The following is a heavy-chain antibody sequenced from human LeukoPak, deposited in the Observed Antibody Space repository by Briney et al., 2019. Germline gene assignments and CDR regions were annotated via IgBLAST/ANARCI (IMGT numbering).Heavy chain of an antibody. CDR3: ARVTTGSTTLDS. CDR1: GASISSSIHY. Sequence: SETLSLTCAVSGASISSSIHYWGWVRQPPGKGLEWIGSVYYSGGTYYNPSLEGRLTISVDTSNNRFSLKLKSVTAADTAVFYCARVTTGSTTLDSWGQGILVTVSS. J-gene: IGHJ5*01. CDR2: VYYSGGT. D-gene: IGHD1-1*01. V-gene: IGHV4-39*02.